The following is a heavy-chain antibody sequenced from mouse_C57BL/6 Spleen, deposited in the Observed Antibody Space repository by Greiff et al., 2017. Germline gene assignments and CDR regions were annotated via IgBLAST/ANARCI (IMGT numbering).Heavy chain of an antibody. J-gene: IGHJ4*01. Sequence: VQLQQSGAELVRPGASVKLSCKASGYTFTDYYINWVKQRPGQGLEWIARIYPGSGNTYYNEKFKGKATLTAEKSSSTAYMQLSSLTSEDSAVYFCAILYYYAMDYWGQGTSVTVSS. CDR1: GYTFTDYY. CDR3: AILYYYAMDY. V-gene: IGHV1-76*01. CDR2: IYPGSGNT.